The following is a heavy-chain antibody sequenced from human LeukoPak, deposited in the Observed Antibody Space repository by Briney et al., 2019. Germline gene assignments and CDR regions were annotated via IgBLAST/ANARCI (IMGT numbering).Heavy chain of an antibody. D-gene: IGHD6-13*01. J-gene: IGHJ4*02. CDR1: GFTFDDYA. V-gene: IGHV3-9*01. CDR2: ISWNSGSI. CDR3: AKNYLGKQQLPRGWYYFDY. Sequence: GGSLRLSCAASGFTFDDYAMHWVRQAPGKGLEWDSGISWNSGSIGYADSVKGRFTISRDNAKNSLYLQMNSLRAEDTALYYCAKNYLGKQQLPRGWYYFDYWGQGTLVTVSS.